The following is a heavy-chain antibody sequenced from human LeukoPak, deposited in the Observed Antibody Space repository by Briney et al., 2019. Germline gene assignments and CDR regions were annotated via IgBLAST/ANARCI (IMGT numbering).Heavy chain of an antibody. J-gene: IGHJ6*04. Sequence: PGGSLRLSCAASGFTFDDYGMSWVRHTPGKGPELVCGINWNGGSTGYADSVKGRFTISRDNAKNSLYLQMNSLRAEDTAVYYCARDLALDVWGKGTTVTVSS. CDR3: ARDLALDV. V-gene: IGHV3-20*04. CDR1: GFTFDDYG. CDR2: INWNGGST.